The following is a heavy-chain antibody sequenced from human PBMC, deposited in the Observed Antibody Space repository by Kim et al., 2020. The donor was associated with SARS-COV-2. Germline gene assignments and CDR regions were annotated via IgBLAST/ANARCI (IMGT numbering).Heavy chain of an antibody. CDR3: ARAVYYDFLGARYYYYYYGMDV. Sequence: SVKVSCKASGGTFSSYAISWVRQAPGQGLEWMGGIIPIFGTANYAQKFQGRVTITADESTSTAYMELSSLRSEDTAVYYCARAVYYDFLGARYYYYYYGMDVWGQGTTVTVSS. D-gene: IGHD3-3*01. V-gene: IGHV1-69*13. CDR2: IIPIFGTA. CDR1: GGTFSSYA. J-gene: IGHJ6*02.